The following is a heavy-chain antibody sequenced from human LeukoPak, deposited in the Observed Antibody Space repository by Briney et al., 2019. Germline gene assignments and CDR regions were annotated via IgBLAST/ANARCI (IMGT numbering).Heavy chain of an antibody. V-gene: IGHV3-11*04. CDR3: AKDVVPTATAFDN. Sequence: GGSLRLSCAASGFTFSDYYMSWIRQAPGKGLEWVSYIGSSGSTIYYADSVKGRFTISRDNAKNSLYLQMNSLRAEDTAVYYCAKDVVPTATAFDNWGQGTLVTVSA. D-gene: IGHD2-2*01. J-gene: IGHJ4*02. CDR1: GFTFSDYY. CDR2: IGSSGSTI.